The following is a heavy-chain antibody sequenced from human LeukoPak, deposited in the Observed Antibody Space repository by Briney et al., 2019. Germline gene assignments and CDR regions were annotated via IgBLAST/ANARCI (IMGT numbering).Heavy chain of an antibody. V-gene: IGHV4-39*01. D-gene: IGHD1-26*01. CDR3: ARHRGVGAIETGPTDAFDI. Sequence: SETLSLTCTVSGGSISSSFYWAWIRQPPGKGLEWIGSIYYSGSAYYNPSLKSRVTISVDTSKDQFSLKLSSATAADTAVYYCARHRGVGAIETGPTDAFDIGGQGTLVTVSS. J-gene: IGHJ3*02. CDR2: IYYSGSA. CDR1: GGSISSSFY.